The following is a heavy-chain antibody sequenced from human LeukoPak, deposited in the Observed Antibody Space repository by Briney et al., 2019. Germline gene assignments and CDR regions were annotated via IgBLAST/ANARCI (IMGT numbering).Heavy chain of an antibody. CDR3: AKDITRYGGNAVGY. CDR1: AFTFSSYG. D-gene: IGHD4-23*01. Sequence: GGSLRLSCAASAFTFSSYGIHWVRQAPGQGLEWVAVISYDGSNKYYADSVKGRFTISRDNSKNTLYLQMNSLRAEDTAVYYCAKDITRYGGNAVGYWGQGTLVTVSS. V-gene: IGHV3-30*18. CDR2: ISYDGSNK. J-gene: IGHJ4*02.